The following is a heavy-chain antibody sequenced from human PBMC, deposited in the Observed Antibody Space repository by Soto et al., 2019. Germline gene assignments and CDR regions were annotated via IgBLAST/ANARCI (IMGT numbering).Heavy chain of an antibody. CDR3: ARDFNCSGGSCQYSFDY. Sequence: ASVKVSCKASGYTFTSYDINWVRQATGQGLEWMGWMNPNSGNTGYAQKFQGRVTMTRNTSISTAYMELSSLRSEDTAVYYCARDFNCSGGSCQYSFDYWGQGTLVTVSS. V-gene: IGHV1-8*01. J-gene: IGHJ4*02. D-gene: IGHD2-15*01. CDR2: MNPNSGNT. CDR1: GYTFTSYD.